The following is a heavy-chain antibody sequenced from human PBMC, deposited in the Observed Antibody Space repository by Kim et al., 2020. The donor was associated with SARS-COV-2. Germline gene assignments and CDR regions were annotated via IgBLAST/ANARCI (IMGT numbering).Heavy chain of an antibody. D-gene: IGHD3-3*01. J-gene: IGHJ4*02. CDR3: AKGGTGITIFGAVILEDYFDY. Sequence: GGSLRLSCAASGFTFSSYAMSWVRQAPGKGLEWVSAISGSGGSTYYADSVKGRFTISRDNSKNTLYLQMNSLRAEDTAVYYCAKGGTGITIFGAVILEDYFDYWGQGTLVTVSS. CDR2: ISGSGGST. CDR1: GFTFSSYA. V-gene: IGHV3-23*01.